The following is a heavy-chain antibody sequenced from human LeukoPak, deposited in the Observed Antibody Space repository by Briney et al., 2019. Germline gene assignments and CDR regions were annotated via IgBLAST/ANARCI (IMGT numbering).Heavy chain of an antibody. CDR3: ARITYCSGGSCHYYFDY. V-gene: IGHV4-59*08. J-gene: IGHJ4*02. CDR2: IYYSGST. CDR1: GGSISGYY. D-gene: IGHD2-15*01. Sequence: SETLSLTCTVSGGSISGYYWSWIRQPPGKGLEWIGSIYYSGSTNYNLSLKSRVSISVDTSKNQFSLKLSSVTAADTAVYYCARITYCSGGSCHYYFDYWGQGTLVTVSS.